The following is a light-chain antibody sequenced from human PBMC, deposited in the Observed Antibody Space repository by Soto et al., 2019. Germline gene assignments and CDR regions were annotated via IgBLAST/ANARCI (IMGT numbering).Light chain of an antibody. CDR1: ISNIATNY. CDR2: RDN. V-gene: IGLV1-47*01. Sequence: QSVLTQPPSVSGTRGQRVTISCSGGISNIATNYVHWIQQLPGTAPKVLSNRDNQRPSGVPDRFSGSKSGTSASLAISGLRSEDEAEYYCAAWDDTVRSYVFGTGTKVTVL. J-gene: IGLJ1*01. CDR3: AAWDDTVRSYV.